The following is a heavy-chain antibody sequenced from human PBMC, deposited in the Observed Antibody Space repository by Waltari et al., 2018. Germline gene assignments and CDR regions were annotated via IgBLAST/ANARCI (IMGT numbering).Heavy chain of an antibody. J-gene: IGHJ4*02. D-gene: IGHD3-10*01. CDR3: ARALTYYYGSGSQYYFDY. V-gene: IGHV4-38-2*01. Sequence: QVQLQESGPGLVKPSETLSLTCAVSGYSISSGYYWVWIRPPPGRGLEWIGSIYHSGSTYYNPSLKSRVTISVDTSKNQFSLKLSSVTAADTAVYYCARALTYYYGSGSQYYFDYWGQGTLVTVSS. CDR1: GYSISSGYY. CDR2: IYHSGST.